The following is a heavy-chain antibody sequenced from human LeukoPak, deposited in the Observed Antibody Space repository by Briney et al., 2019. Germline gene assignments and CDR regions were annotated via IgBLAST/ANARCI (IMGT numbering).Heavy chain of an antibody. Sequence: PSDTLSLTCVVSGYSISSSNWWSWIRQPPGRGLEWIGYMYHTGITSYNPSLKSRVTISLDTSRNQFSLKLSSVTAVDTAIYYCAGKIDSSGYYQWGQGTLVTVSS. CDR2: MYHTGIT. D-gene: IGHD3-22*01. V-gene: IGHV4-28*01. CDR3: AGKIDSSGYYQ. CDR1: GYSISSSNW. J-gene: IGHJ4*02.